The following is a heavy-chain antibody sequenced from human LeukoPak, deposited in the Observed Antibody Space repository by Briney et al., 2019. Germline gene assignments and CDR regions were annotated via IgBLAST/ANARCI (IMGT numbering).Heavy chain of an antibody. D-gene: IGHD2-15*01. CDR1: GFTFSSYS. CDR3: AREDGYCSGGNCYSYFDS. J-gene: IGHJ4*02. CDR2: IKKTGSET. V-gene: IGHV3-7*01. Sequence: PGGSLRLSCAASGFTFSSYSMNWVRQAPGKGLEWVAYIKKTGSETYCVDSVKGRFTITRDNTRNSLFLQMYSLRAEDTAVYFRAREDGYCSGGNCYSYFDSWGQGTLVTVSS.